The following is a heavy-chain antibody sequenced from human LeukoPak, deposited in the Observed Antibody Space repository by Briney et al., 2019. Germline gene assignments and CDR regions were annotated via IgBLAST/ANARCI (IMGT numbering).Heavy chain of an antibody. J-gene: IGHJ4*02. CDR3: ARPHYYDSSDY. D-gene: IGHD3-22*01. CDR2: IYSGGST. V-gene: IGHV3-66*04. CDR1: GFTVSSNY. Sequence: PGGSLRLSCAASGFTVSSNYMSWVCQAPGKGLEWVSVIYSGGSTYYADSVKGRFTISRDNSKNTLYLQMNSLRAEDTAVYYCARPHYYDSSDYWGQGTLVTVSS.